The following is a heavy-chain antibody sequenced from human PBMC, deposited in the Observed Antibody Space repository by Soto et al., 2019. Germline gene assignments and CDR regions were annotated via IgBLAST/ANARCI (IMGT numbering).Heavy chain of an antibody. CDR1: GYSFTSSW. D-gene: IGHD3-22*01. Sequence: EVQLVQSGAEVRKPGESLRISCKGSGYSFTSSWITWVRQMSGKGLEWMGRIDPSDSYTNYSPSFQGLVTISADKSISTAYLQESSLKASDTAMYYCARRPFDSSGYYYFYWGQGTLVTVSS. J-gene: IGHJ4*02. V-gene: IGHV5-10-1*01. CDR2: IDPSDSYT. CDR3: ARRPFDSSGYYYFY.